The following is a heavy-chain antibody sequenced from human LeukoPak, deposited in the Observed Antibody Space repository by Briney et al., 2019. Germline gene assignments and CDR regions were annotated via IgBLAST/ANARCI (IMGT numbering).Heavy chain of an antibody. CDR3: ARSVAVAGTYDDY. Sequence: ASVKVSCKASGYTFTGYYMHWVRQAPGQGLEWMGWINPNSGGTNYAQKFQGRVTMTRDTSISTAYMELSRLRSDDTAVYYCARSVAVAGTYDDYWGQGTPVTVSS. V-gene: IGHV1-2*02. CDR2: INPNSGGT. CDR1: GYTFTGYY. D-gene: IGHD6-19*01. J-gene: IGHJ4*02.